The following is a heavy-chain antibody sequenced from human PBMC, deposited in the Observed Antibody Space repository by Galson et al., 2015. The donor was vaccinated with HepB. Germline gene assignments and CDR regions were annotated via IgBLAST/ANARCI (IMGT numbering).Heavy chain of an antibody. CDR2: IGGVGRRT. CDR1: GLTFTSDA. V-gene: IGHV3-23*01. Sequence: SLRLSCAASGLTFTSDAVSWVRQAPGKGLEWVSSIGGVGRRTYYAGSVKGRFTISRDNSKNTLFLQMKSLRAEATAVYFCTRDALVRGLIITNFFDYWGLGTLVTVSS. CDR3: TRDALVRGLIITNFFDY. D-gene: IGHD3-10*01. J-gene: IGHJ4*02.